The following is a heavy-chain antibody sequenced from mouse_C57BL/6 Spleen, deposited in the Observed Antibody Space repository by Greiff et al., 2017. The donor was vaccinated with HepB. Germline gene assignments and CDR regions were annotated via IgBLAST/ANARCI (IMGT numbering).Heavy chain of an antibody. V-gene: IGHV1-82*01. CDR3: APVVAAYYAMDY. D-gene: IGHD1-1*01. CDR2: IYPGDGDT. CDR1: GYAFSSSW. J-gene: IGHJ4*01. Sequence: VQLQQSGPELVKPGASVKISCKASGYAFSSSWMNWVKQRPGKGLEWIGRIYPGDGDTNYNGKFKGKATLTADKSSSTAYMQLSSLTSEDSAVYFCAPVVAAYYAMDYWGQGTSVTVSS.